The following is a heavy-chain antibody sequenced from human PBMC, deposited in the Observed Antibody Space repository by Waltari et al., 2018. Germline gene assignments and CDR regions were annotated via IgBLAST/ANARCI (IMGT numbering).Heavy chain of an antibody. CDR1: GGSISSHY. D-gene: IGHD3-22*01. J-gene: IGHJ4*02. CDR2: IYTSGST. CDR3: ARDHDSSGYSDY. V-gene: IGHV4-4*08. Sequence: QVQLQESGPGLVKPSETLSLTCTVSGGSISSHYWSWIRQPPGKGLEWIGYIYTSGSTNYNPSLKSRVTMSVDTSKNQFSLKLSSVTAADTAVYYCARDHDSSGYSDYWGQGTLVTVSS.